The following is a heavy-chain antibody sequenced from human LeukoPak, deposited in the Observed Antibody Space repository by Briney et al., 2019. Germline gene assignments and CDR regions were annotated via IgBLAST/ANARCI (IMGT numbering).Heavy chain of an antibody. CDR2: INPNSGGT. D-gene: IGHD4-17*01. CDR1: GYTFTGYY. V-gene: IGHV1-2*02. CDR3: ARDAGAGDYAPYYHYYGMDV. J-gene: IGHJ6*02. Sequence: ASVKVSCKASGYTFTGYYMHWVRQAPGQGLEWMGWINPNSGGTNYAQKFQGRVTMTRDTSISTAYMELSRLRSDDTAVYYCARDAGAGDYAPYYHYYGMDVWGQGTTVTVSS.